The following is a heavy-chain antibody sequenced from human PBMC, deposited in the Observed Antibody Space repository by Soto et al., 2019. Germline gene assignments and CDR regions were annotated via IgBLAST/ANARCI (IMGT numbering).Heavy chain of an antibody. Sequence: QVELVQSGAEVKTPGSSVKVSCQASEDTFRNYAISWVRQAPGQGLEWMGGIIPIFGTANYAQKFQGRVTITADKYANTVYLELSSLRSEGTAVYYCASTKYDSSAYYYWYLGLWGRGTLVTVSS. CDR1: EDTFRNYA. V-gene: IGHV1-69*06. CDR2: IIPIFGTA. D-gene: IGHD3-22*01. CDR3: ASTKYDSSAYYYWYLGL. J-gene: IGHJ2*01.